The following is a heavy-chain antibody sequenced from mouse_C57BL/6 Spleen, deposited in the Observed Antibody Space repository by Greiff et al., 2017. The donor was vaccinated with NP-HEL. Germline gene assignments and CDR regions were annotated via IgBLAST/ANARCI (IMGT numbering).Heavy chain of an antibody. Sequence: EVMLVESGGGLVQPGGSLKLSCAASGFTFSDYGMAWVRQAPRKGPEWVAFISNLAYSIYYADTVTGRFTISRENAKNTLYLEMSSLRSEDTAMYYCARHWDGGFAYWGQGTLVTVSA. CDR3: ARHWDGGFAY. J-gene: IGHJ3*01. CDR1: GFTFSDYG. CDR2: ISNLAYSI. V-gene: IGHV5-15*04. D-gene: IGHD4-1*01.